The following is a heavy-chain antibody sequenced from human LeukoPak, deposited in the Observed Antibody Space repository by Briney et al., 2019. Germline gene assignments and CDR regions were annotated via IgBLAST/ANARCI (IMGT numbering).Heavy chain of an antibody. CDR3: AASGGYGSDY. CDR1: GYSISSGYY. CDR2: IYHSGST. Sequence: SETLSLTCTVSGYSISSGYYWGWIRQPPGKGLEWIGSIYHSGSTNYNPSLKSRVTISVDTSKNQFSLKLSSVTAAATAVYYCAASGGYGSDYWGQGTLVTVSS. D-gene: IGHD1-1*01. J-gene: IGHJ4*02. V-gene: IGHV4-38-2*02.